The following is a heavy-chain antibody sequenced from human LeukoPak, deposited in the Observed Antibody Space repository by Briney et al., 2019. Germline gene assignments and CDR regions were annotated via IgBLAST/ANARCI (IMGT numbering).Heavy chain of an antibody. D-gene: IGHD6-6*01. Sequence: GGSLRLSCAASGFTFTNAWMGWVRQAPGKGLEWVGRSRNKANGYTTEYAASVKGRFTISRDDSKNSLYLQMNSLKTEDTAVYYCARARSDAFDIWGQGTMVTVSS. CDR1: GFTFTNAW. J-gene: IGHJ3*02. CDR2: SRNKANGYTT. V-gene: IGHV3-72*01. CDR3: ARARSDAFDI.